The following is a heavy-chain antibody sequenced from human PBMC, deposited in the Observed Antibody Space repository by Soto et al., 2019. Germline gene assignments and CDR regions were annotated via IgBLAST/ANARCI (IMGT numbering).Heavy chain of an antibody. CDR1: GGSISSCGYY. D-gene: IGHD2-2*01. Sequence: PSETLSLTCTVSGGSISSCGYYWSWIRQHPGKGLEWIGYIYYSGSTYYNPSLKSRVTISVDTSKNQFSLKLSSVTAADTAVYYCARDIRVGCSSTSCYPLFDPWGQGTLVTVSS. V-gene: IGHV4-31*03. CDR3: ARDIRVGCSSTSCYPLFDP. CDR2: IYYSGST. J-gene: IGHJ5*02.